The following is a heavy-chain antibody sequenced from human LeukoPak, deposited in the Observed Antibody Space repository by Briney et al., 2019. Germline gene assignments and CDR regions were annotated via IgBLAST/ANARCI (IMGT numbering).Heavy chain of an antibody. J-gene: IGHJ6*03. CDR1: GGTFSSYA. CDR3: ARFAPAIRRIATRYYYYMDV. Sequence: ASVKVSCKASGGTFSSYAISWVRQAPGQGLEWMGGIIPIFGTANYAQKFQGRVTITADESTSTAYMELSSLRSEDTAVYYCARFAPAIRRIATRYYYYMDVWGKGTTVTVSS. V-gene: IGHV1-69*13. CDR2: IIPIFGTA. D-gene: IGHD6-6*01.